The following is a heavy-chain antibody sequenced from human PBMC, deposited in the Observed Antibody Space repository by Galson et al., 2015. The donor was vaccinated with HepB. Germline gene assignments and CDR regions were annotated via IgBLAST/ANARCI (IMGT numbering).Heavy chain of an antibody. CDR2: TYYRSKWYN. CDR3: ARERAYIDYYYYYMDV. Sequence: CAISGDSVSSSSAAWNWIRQSPSRGLEWLGRTYYRSKWYNDYAVSVKSRITINPDTSKNQFSLQLNSVTPEDTAVYYCARERAYIDYYYYYMDVWGKGTTVTVSS. CDR1: GDSVSSSSAA. D-gene: IGHD3-16*01. V-gene: IGHV6-1*01. J-gene: IGHJ6*03.